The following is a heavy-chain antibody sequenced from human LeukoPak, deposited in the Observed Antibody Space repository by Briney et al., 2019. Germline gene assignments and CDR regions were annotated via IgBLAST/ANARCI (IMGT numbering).Heavy chain of an antibody. CDR1: GDSISSGDYS. D-gene: IGHD6-19*01. CDR2: IYNSGTT. J-gene: IGHJ4*02. CDR3: ARRSPYSTGWSSYFDY. Sequence: PSETLSLTCAVSGDSISSGDYSWSWTRQPPGKGLEWIGYIYNSGTTNYNPSLKSRVTISVDTSKNQFSLKLSSVTAADSAVYYCARRSPYSTGWSSYFDYWGQGALVTVSS. V-gene: IGHV4-30-4*07.